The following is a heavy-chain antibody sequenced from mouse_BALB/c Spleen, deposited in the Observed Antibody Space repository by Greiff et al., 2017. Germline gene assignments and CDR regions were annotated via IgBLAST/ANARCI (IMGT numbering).Heavy chain of an antibody. CDR2: IDPENGNT. CDR1: GFNIKDYY. D-gene: IGHD2-4*01. Sequence: VQLKESGAELVRPGALVKLSCKASGFNIKDYYMHWVKQRPEQGLEWIGWIDPENGNTIYDPKFQGKASITADTSSNTAYLQLSSLTSEDTAVYYCARGDYDWYFDVWGAGATVTVSS. J-gene: IGHJ1*01. V-gene: IGHV14-1*02. CDR3: ARGDYDWYFDV.